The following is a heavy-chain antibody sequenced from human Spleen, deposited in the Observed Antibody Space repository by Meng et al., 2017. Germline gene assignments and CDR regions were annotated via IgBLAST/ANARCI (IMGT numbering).Heavy chain of an antibody. J-gene: IGHJ4*02. CDR2: ISWNSDSI. CDR3: AGGRQISI. D-gene: IGHD2-2*02. V-gene: IGHV3-9*01. Sequence: GGSLRLSCAGSGFTFDDGAMHWVRQAPGKGLEWVSGISWNSDSIGYADSVKGRFTISRDNAKNSVFLQMNSLRAEDTAVYYCAGGRQISIWGQGTLVTVSS. CDR1: GFTFDDGA.